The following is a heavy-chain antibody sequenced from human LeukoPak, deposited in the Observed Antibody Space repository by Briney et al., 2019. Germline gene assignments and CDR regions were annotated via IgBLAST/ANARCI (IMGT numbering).Heavy chain of an antibody. V-gene: IGHV3-23*01. CDR2: ISGNCGST. Sequence: GGSLRLSCAASGFTFSSFALSWVRQAPGKGLEWVSSISGNCGSTYSADSVKGRFAISRDSSKNTLYLQMNSLRADDTAVYYCAKGARVGAGRDYFDYWGQGTLDTVSS. D-gene: IGHD3-10*01. CDR3: AKGARVGAGRDYFDY. J-gene: IGHJ4*02. CDR1: GFTFSSFA.